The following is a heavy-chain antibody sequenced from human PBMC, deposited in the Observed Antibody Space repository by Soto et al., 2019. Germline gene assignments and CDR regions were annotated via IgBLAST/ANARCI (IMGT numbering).Heavy chain of an antibody. Sequence: QVQLLESGGGLVKPGGSLRLSCAASGFTFSDYYMSWIRQAPGKGLEWVAYISSSGSTIYYADSVKGRFTISRDNAKYSRNMQTNSLGAEAPAVYYCASPTVTAHFGMDVWSQVTTVT. J-gene: IGHJ6*02. CDR3: ASPTVTAHFGMDV. CDR1: GFTFSDYY. D-gene: IGHD4-17*01. V-gene: IGHV3-11*01. CDR2: ISSSGSTI.